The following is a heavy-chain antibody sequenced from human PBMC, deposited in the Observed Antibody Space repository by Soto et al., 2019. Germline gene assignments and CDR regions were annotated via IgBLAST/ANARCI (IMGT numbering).Heavy chain of an antibody. V-gene: IGHV4-34*01. CDR1: GGSFSGYS. CDR3: ARTSRFDY. J-gene: IGHJ4*02. Sequence: QGQLQKWGAGRLKPSETLSLTSAVDGGSFSGYSWSWIRQPPGKGLEWIGQINHSGSTNYNPSLKSRVTISVDTSKNQFSLKLSSVTAADTAVYYCARTSRFDYWGQGTLLTVSS. CDR2: INHSGST. D-gene: IGHD6-6*01.